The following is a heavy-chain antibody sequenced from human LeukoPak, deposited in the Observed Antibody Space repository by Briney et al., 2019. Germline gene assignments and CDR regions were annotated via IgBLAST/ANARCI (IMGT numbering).Heavy chain of an antibody. CDR3: ARNRRDSSGYYQDFDY. CDR2: IRGSGTTI. Sequence: GGSLRLSCAASGFTFSDYYMSWIRQAPGKELEWVSYIRGSGTTIHYADSVKGRFTISRDNAKNSLYLQMNSLRAEDTAVYYCARNRRDSSGYYQDFDYWGQGTLVTDSS. CDR1: GFTFSDYY. D-gene: IGHD3-22*01. V-gene: IGHV3-11*01. J-gene: IGHJ4*02.